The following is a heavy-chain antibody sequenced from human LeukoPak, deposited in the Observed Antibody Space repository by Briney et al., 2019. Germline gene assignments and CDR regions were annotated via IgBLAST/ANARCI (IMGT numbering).Heavy chain of an antibody. CDR1: GYTFTSYD. CDR2: MNPNSGNT. D-gene: IGHD5-24*01. J-gene: IGHJ4*02. V-gene: IGHV1-8*01. CDR3: ARDVKDEDGYNFDY. Sequence: ASVXVSCKASGYTFTSYDINWVRQATGQGLEWMGWMNPNSGNTGYAQKFQGRVTVTRNTSISTAYMEQSSLRSEDTAVYYCARDVKDEDGYNFDYWGQGTLVTVSS.